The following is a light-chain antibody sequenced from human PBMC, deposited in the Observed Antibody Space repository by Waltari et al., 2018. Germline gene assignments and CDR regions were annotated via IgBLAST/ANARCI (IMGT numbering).Light chain of an antibody. Sequence: EIVLTQSPATLSLSPGERATLSCRASQSVSSYLAWYQQKPGQAPRLLIYDASNRATGSPARFSCSGSGTDFTLTISSLEPEDFAVYYCQQRSNWPRTFGQGTKVEIK. CDR3: QQRSNWPRT. CDR2: DAS. V-gene: IGKV3-11*01. J-gene: IGKJ1*01. CDR1: QSVSSY.